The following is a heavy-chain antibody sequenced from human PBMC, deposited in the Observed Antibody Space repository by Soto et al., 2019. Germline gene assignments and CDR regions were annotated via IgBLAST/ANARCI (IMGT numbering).Heavy chain of an antibody. CDR2: INHSGST. CDR1: GGSFSGYY. D-gene: IGHD4-17*01. CDR3: ARGGGGYGDYFDY. Sequence: SETLSLTCAVYGGSFSGYYWSWIRQPPGKGLEWIGEINHSGSTNYNTSLKSRVTISVDTSKNQFSLKLSSVTAADTAVYYCARGGGGYGDYFDYWGQGTLVTVSS. V-gene: IGHV4-34*01. J-gene: IGHJ4*02.